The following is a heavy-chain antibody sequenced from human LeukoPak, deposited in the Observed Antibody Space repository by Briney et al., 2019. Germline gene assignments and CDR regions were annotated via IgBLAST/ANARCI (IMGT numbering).Heavy chain of an antibody. CDR2: IRYDGSNK. CDR3: ARLEGASAD. CDR1: GFNFSRNG. J-gene: IGHJ4*02. D-gene: IGHD1-26*01. V-gene: IGHV3-30*02. Sequence: PGGSLRLSCAASGFNFSRNGMHWVRQAPGKGLEWVSFIRYDGSNKFYVDSVRGRFTISRDDSKNTLYLQMNSLRADDMAVYYRARLEGASADWGRGTLVTISS.